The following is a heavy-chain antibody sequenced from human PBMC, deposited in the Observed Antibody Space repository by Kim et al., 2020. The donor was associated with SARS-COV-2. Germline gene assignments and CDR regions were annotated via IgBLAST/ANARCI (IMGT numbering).Heavy chain of an antibody. CDR2: ISIGNDNT. J-gene: IGHJ4*02. D-gene: IGHD6-19*01. CDR3: ARGSGWAFDY. CDR1: GYTFINYV. V-gene: IGHV1-3*04. Sequence: ASVKVSCKASGYTFINYVMHWVRQAPGQRPEWMGLISIGNDNTKFSQKFQGRVTITRDTSASTAYMELTSLRSEDTAIYYCARGSGWAFDYWGQGTLSPSPQ.